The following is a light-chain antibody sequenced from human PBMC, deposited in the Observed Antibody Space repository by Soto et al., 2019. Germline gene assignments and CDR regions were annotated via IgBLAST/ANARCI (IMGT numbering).Light chain of an antibody. V-gene: IGKV3-20*01. Sequence: DIVLTQSPGTLSLASGERATLSCRTSQSISGTYLAWYQQKPGQAPRLLIYSESTRAIGIPDRFSGSGSGTDFTLTISRLEPEDFAVYYCQHYGTSPSTFGRGTKVEIK. CDR3: QHYGTSPST. CDR2: SES. J-gene: IGKJ1*01. CDR1: QSISGTY.